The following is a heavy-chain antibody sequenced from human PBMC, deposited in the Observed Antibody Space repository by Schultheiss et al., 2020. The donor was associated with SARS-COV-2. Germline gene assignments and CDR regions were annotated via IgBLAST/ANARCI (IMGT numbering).Heavy chain of an antibody. Sequence: GGSLRLSCAASGFYFSSYAMTWVRQAPGKGPEWISGISGSGAGTYYADSVKCRFTISRHNSKNTLYLQMNSLRDEDTAVYYCARGKLLSTVTTLAHAFDIWGQGTMITVAS. CDR1: GFYFSSYA. CDR2: ISGSGAGT. CDR3: ARGKLLSTVTTLAHAFDI. J-gene: IGHJ3*02. D-gene: IGHD4-17*01. V-gene: IGHV3-23*01.